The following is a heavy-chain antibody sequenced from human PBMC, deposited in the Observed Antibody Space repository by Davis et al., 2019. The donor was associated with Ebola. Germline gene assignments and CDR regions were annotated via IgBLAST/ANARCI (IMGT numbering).Heavy chain of an antibody. Sequence: GESLKISCKDSGNSFSTHWIGWVRQTPGKGLEWMGLIYTGDSDTSYSPSFRGQVTIYADKSFKTAFLQWSSLKASDTAIYYCASLRRTITGMDDGFDIWGQGTMVTVSS. CDR3: ASLRRTITGMDDGFDI. J-gene: IGHJ3*02. D-gene: IGHD1-1*01. V-gene: IGHV5-51*01. CDR1: GNSFSTHW. CDR2: IYTGDSDT.